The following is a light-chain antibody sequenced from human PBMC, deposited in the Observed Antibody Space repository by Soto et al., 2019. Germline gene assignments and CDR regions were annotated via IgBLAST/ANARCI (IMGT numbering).Light chain of an antibody. J-gene: IGKJ5*01. CDR1: QCVTSTY. Sequence: EIVLTPSPGTLSSSPGYRATLSCRASQCVTSTYLAWYQQKPGQAPRLLIYGASSRAIGIPARFSGSVSGSDFILTINRLEPEDFAVYYCQQYGSSPSTFGQGTGLEIK. CDR2: GAS. CDR3: QQYGSSPST. V-gene: IGKV3-20*01.